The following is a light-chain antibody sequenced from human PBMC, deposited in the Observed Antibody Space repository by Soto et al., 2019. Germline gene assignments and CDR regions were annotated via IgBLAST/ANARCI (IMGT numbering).Light chain of an antibody. CDR2: GNS. CDR3: QSYGDSLSGYV. CDR1: NSNIGAGYD. J-gene: IGLJ1*01. V-gene: IGLV1-40*01. Sequence: QSVVTQPPAVSGDPGQRVTISCTGSNSNIGAGYDVHWYQQLPGTAPKLLIYGNSNRPSGVPDRFSGSKSGTSASLTITGLQAEDEADYYCQSYGDSLSGYVNGTGTKVTVL.